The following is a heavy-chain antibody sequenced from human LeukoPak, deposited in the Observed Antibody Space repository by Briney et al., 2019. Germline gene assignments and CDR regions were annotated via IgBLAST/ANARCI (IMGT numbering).Heavy chain of an antibody. CDR2: IYYSGST. V-gene: IGHV4-59*08. J-gene: IGHJ4*02. CDR1: GGSISSYY. D-gene: IGHD3-22*01. CDR3: ARVIDSSGPDY. Sequence: SETLSLTCTVSGGSISSYYWSWIRQPPGKGLEWIGYIYYSGSTNYNPSLKSRVTISVDTSKNQFSLKLSSVAAADTAVYYCARVIDSSGPDYWGQGTLVTVSS.